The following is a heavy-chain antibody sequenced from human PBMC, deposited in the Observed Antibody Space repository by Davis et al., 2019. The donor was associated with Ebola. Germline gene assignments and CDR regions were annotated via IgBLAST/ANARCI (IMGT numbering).Heavy chain of an antibody. J-gene: IGHJ4*02. V-gene: IGHV3-33*08. D-gene: IGHD6-6*01. CDR3: AREGSSPDYFDH. CDR2: IWYDGSNQ. Sequence: PGGSLRLSCAVSGFTFSSYGMHWVRQAPGKGLEWVADIWYDGSNQDYADSVKGRFTISRDTPKNTVYLLMNSLRAEDTAVYYCAREGSSPDYFDHWGQGTLVTVPS. CDR1: GFTFSSYG.